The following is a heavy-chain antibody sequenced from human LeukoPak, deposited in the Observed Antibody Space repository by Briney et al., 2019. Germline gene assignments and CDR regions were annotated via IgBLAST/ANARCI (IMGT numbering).Heavy chain of an antibody. CDR1: GGSISSYY. CDR3: ARDYFAYSGSYRHFYGMDV. CDR2: IYYSGST. Sequence: PSETLSLTCTVSGGSISSYYWSWIRQPPGKGLEWIGYIYYSGSTNYNPSLKSRVTISVDTSKNQFSLKLSSVTAADTAVYYCARDYFAYSGSYRHFYGMDVWGQGTTVTLSS. V-gene: IGHV4-59*01. J-gene: IGHJ6*02. D-gene: IGHD1-26*01.